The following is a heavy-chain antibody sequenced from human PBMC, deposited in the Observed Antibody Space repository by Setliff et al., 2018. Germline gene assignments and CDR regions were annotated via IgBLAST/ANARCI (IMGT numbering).Heavy chain of an antibody. V-gene: IGHV3-23*01. J-gene: IGHJ6*03. CDR3: ASNPRKGRSGGYFYDDPYYYYMDV. D-gene: IGHD1-26*01. CDR2: FRGSGGTT. Sequence: SCAASGFTFTNYAMTWVRQAPGKGLEWVSGFRGSGGTTYYADSVKGRFTISRDNAKNSLYLRLNSLRAEDTAVYYCASNPRKGRSGGYFYDDPYYYYMDVWGKGTTVTVSS. CDR1: GFTFTNYA.